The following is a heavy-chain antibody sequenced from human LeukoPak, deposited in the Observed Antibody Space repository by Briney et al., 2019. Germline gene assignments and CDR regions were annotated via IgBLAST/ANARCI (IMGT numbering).Heavy chain of an antibody. V-gene: IGHV3-30*02. CDR3: AKAIAVAGIGGY. D-gene: IGHD6-19*01. CDR1: GFTFSSYG. CDR2: IRYDGSNK. J-gene: IGHJ4*02. Sequence: GGSLRLSCAASGFTFSSYGMHWVRQAPGKGLEWVALIRYDGSNKYYADSVKGRFTISRDNSKNTLYLQMNSLRAEDTAVYYCAKAIAVAGIGGYWGQGTLVTVSS.